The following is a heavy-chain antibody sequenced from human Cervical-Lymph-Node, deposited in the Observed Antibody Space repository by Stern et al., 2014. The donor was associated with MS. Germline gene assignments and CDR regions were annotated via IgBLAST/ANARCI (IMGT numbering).Heavy chain of an antibody. V-gene: IGHV1-3*01. J-gene: IGHJ4*02. CDR2: INAGNGNT. D-gene: IGHD6-13*01. Sequence: QVQLVQSGAEVKKPGASVKVSCKASGYTFTTYTMHWVRQAPGQRLEWMGWINAGNGNTKYSQKFQGRVTITRDTSATTVYMELSSLRSEDTAVYYCAREQQLPFDYWGQGTLVTVSS. CDR3: AREQQLPFDY. CDR1: GYTFTTYT.